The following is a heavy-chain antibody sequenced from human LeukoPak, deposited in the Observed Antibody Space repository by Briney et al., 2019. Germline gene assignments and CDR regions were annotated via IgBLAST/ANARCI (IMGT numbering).Heavy chain of an antibody. D-gene: IGHD6-13*01. J-gene: IGHJ4*02. CDR1: GFAFSSYA. Sequence: GGSLRLSCAASGFAFSSYAMSWVRQAPGKGLEWVSAISGSGGSTYYADSVKGRFTISRDNSKNTLYLQMNSLRAEDTAVYYCAKAYRSSSWHYFDYWGQGTLVTVSS. V-gene: IGHV3-23*01. CDR2: ISGSGGST. CDR3: AKAYRSSSWHYFDY.